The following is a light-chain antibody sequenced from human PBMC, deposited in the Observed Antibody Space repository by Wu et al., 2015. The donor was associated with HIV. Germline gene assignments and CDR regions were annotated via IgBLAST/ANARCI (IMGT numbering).Light chain of an antibody. CDR1: ESISGA. CDR2: DAS. CDR3: QQHRNWPLT. Sequence: DIVLTQSPDTLSLSPGERATLSCRVSESISGALAWYQKRPGQSPRLLMYDASSRATGIPARFSGSGSATDFTLTISSLEPEDSAIYYCQQHRNWPLTFGQGTRLDIK. V-gene: IGKV3-11*01. J-gene: IGKJ5*01.